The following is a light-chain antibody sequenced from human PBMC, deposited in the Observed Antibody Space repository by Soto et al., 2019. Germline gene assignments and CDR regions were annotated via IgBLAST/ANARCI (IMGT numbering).Light chain of an antibody. CDR3: SSWEDSLNGPV. CDR1: TSNIGSNA. V-gene: IGLV1-44*01. J-gene: IGLJ3*02. Sequence: QSVLTQPPSASGTPGQRVTISCSGITSNIGSNAEHWYQQLPGTAPRLLIFDSNQRPSGVPVRCSGSKSGTSASLAITGLQSEDEADYFCSSWEDSLNGPVFGGGTKLTVL. CDR2: DSN.